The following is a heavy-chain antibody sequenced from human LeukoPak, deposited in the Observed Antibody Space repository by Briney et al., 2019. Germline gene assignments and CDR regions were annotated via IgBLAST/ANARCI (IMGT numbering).Heavy chain of an antibody. CDR3: ARFTSTSCYSMDV. D-gene: IGHD2-2*01. V-gene: IGHV3-48*01. CDR2: ISSSSSTI. Sequence: GSLRLSCAASGFTFSSYSMNWVRQAPGKGLEWVSYISSSSSTIYYADSVKGRFTISRDNAKNSLYLQMNSLRAEDAAVYYCARFTSTSCYSMDVWGQGTTVTVSS. J-gene: IGHJ6*02. CDR1: GFTFSSYS.